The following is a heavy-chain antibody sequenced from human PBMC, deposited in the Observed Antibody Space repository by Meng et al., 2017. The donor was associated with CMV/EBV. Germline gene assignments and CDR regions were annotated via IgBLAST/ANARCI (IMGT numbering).Heavy chain of an antibody. CDR1: GYTSPSYG. CDR2: ISAYNGNT. J-gene: IGHJ4*02. V-gene: IGHV1-18*01. Sequence: QVQLGQFGVEVKKPGASVKVSGKAYGYTSPSYGISWVRQVPGQGLEWMGWISAYNGNTNDAQKLQGRATMTTDTSTSTAYMELRSLRSDDTAVYYCARGGASSGYDLIDYWGQGTLVTVSS. CDR3: ARGGASSGYDLIDY. D-gene: IGHD5-12*01.